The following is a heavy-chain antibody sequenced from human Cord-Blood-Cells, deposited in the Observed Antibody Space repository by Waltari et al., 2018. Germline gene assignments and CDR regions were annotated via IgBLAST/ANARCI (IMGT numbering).Heavy chain of an antibody. J-gene: IGHJ5*02. D-gene: IGHD6-13*01. CDR3: ARLIAAAGTDWFDP. CDR2: IYYSGST. Sequence: QVQLQESGPGLVKPSETLSLTCTVSGGSISSYYCSWIRQPPGKGLEWIGYIYYSGSTNYNPSLKSRVTISVDTSKNQFSLKLSSVTAADTAVYYCARLIAAAGTDWFDPWGQGTLVTVSS. V-gene: IGHV4-59*01. CDR1: GGSISSYY.